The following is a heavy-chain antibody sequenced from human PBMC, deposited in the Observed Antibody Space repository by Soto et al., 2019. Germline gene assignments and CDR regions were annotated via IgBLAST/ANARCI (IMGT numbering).Heavy chain of an antibody. CDR1: GFTFSSYA. J-gene: IGHJ5*02. CDR2: ISGSGGST. V-gene: IGHV3-23*01. Sequence: EVQLLESGGGLVQPGGSLRLSCAASGFTFSSYAMSWVRQAPGKRLEWVSAISGSGGSTYYADSVKGRFTISRDNSKNTLYLQMNSLRAEDTAVYYCAKALPRYCSSTSCYNWFDPWGQGTLVTVSS. D-gene: IGHD2-2*01. CDR3: AKALPRYCSSTSCYNWFDP.